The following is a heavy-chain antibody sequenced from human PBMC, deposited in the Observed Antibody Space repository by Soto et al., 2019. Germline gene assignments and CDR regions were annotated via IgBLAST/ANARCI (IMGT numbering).Heavy chain of an antibody. CDR2: ISAYNGNT. CDR3: ARFYIVVVPGAAGRNWFDP. D-gene: IGHD2-2*01. CDR1: GYTFTSYG. V-gene: IGHV1-18*01. J-gene: IGHJ5*02. Sequence: QVQLVQSGAAVKKPGASVKVSCQASGYTFTSYGISWVRQAPGQGLEWMGWISAYNGNTNYAQKLQGRVTMTTDTSTSTAYMALRSLRSDDTAVYYCARFYIVVVPGAAGRNWFDPWGQGTLVTVSS.